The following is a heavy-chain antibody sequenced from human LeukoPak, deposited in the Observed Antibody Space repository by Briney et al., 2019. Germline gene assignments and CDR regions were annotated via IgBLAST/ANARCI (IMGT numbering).Heavy chain of an antibody. CDR3: ARGGSYRLPPRPPDY. CDR2: INEDGRDK. J-gene: IGHJ4*02. Sequence: QSGGSLRLSCAASGFTFSSYEMNWVRQAPGKGLEWVANINEDGRDKYYPDSVKGRFTISRDNAKKSLYLQMNSLRAEDTAVYYCARGGSYRLPPRPPDYWAQGTLVTVSS. V-gene: IGHV3-7*03. CDR1: GFTFSSYE. D-gene: IGHD2-15*01.